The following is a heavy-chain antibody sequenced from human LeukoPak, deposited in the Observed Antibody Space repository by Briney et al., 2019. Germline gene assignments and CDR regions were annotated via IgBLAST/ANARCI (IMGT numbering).Heavy chain of an antibody. CDR2: ISSSSTI. CDR3: AKVLSGLYDY. CDR1: GFTFSSYS. J-gene: IGHJ4*02. D-gene: IGHD3-3*01. Sequence: GGSLRLSCAASGFTFSSYSMNWVRQAPGKGLEWVSYISSSSTIYYADSVKGRFTISRDNAKNSLYLQMNSLRAEDTAVYYCAKVLSGLYDYWGQGTLVTVSS. V-gene: IGHV3-48*04.